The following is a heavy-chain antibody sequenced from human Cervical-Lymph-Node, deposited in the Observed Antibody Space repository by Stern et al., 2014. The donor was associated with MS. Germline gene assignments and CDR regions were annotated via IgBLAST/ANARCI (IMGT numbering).Heavy chain of an antibody. CDR1: GYTFSSYY. Sequence: VQLVESGAEVKKAGASVKVSCKTSGYTFSSYYIHWVRQAPGQGLEWMGVINPDYDSKTYAQKFQGRVTMIRDTSTSTVHMELSSLRFEDTAVYYCARASNGDVFDNWGQGTLITVSS. CDR2: INPDYDSK. J-gene: IGHJ4*02. D-gene: IGHD4-17*01. CDR3: ARASNGDVFDN. V-gene: IGHV1-46*01.